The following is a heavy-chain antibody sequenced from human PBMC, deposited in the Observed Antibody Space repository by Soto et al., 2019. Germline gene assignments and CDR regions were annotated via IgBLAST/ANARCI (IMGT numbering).Heavy chain of an antibody. V-gene: IGHV1-69*01. CDR2: IIPIFGTA. CDR3: ARGGYSGYDLGGYYFDY. J-gene: IGHJ4*02. D-gene: IGHD5-12*01. CDR1: GGTFSSYA. Sequence: QVQLVQSGAEVKKPGSSVKVSCKASGGTFSSYAISWVRQAPGQGLEWMGGIIPIFGTANYAQKFQGRVTITADVSTSTAYMELSSLRSEDTAVYYCARGGYSGYDLGGYYFDYWGQGTLVTVSS.